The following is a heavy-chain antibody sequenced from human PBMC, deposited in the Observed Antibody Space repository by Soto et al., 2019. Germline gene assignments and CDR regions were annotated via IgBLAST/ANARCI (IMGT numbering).Heavy chain of an antibody. Sequence: PGGSLRLSCAASGFTFGIYGMHWVRQAPGKGLEWVSAISGSGGSTYYADSVKGRFTISRDNSKNTLYLQMNSLRAEDTAVYYCVNMYYYGSGSFDYWGQGTLVTVSS. D-gene: IGHD3-10*01. V-gene: IGHV3-23*01. CDR1: GFTFGIYG. CDR2: ISGSGGST. J-gene: IGHJ4*02. CDR3: VNMYYYGSGSFDY.